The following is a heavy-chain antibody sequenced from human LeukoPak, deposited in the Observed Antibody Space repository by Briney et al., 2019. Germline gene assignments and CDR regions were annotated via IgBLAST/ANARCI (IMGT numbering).Heavy chain of an antibody. V-gene: IGHV1-3*04. D-gene: IGHD3-9*01. Sequence: ASVKVSCKASGYTFTNYAIHWVRQAPGQRLEWMGWVNRDNGNTKYSQKFQGRVTITRDTSAYTAYMELRSLNSADTAIYFCARAPYDFLTGFSLNWFDPWGQGTLVTVSS. CDR1: GYTFTNYA. J-gene: IGHJ5*02. CDR3: ARAPYDFLTGFSLNWFDP. CDR2: VNRDNGNT.